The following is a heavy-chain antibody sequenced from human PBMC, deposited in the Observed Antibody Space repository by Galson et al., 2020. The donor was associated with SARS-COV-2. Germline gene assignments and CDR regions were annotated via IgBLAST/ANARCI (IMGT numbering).Heavy chain of an antibody. V-gene: IGHV1-18*04. J-gene: IGHJ4*02. Sequence: ASVKVSCKASGYTFTSYGISWVRQAPGQGLEWMGWISAYNGNTNYAQKLQGRVTMTTDTSTSTAYMELRSLRSDDTAVYYCARDLPLKYYCDSSAYACYWGRGTLVTVSS. CDR3: ARDLPLKYYCDSSAYACY. D-gene: IGHD3-22*01. CDR2: ISAYNGNT. CDR1: GYTFTSYG.